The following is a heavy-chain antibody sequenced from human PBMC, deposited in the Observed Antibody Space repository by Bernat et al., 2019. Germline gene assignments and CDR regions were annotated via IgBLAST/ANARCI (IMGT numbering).Heavy chain of an antibody. J-gene: IGHJ6*02. Sequence: QVQLVESGGGVVQPGGSLRLSCAASGFTFRNYGMHWVRQTPTKGLEWVAFTRYDGDNKYYLDSVKGRFTISRDNSKNTLYLQMNSLRTEDTAVYYWGRDGSRGIQVGGFGTLGMDVWGQGTTVTVS. CDR2: TRYDGDNK. CDR1: GFTFRNYG. V-gene: IGHV3-30*02. CDR3: GRDGSRGIQVGGFGTLGMDV. D-gene: IGHD3-16*01.